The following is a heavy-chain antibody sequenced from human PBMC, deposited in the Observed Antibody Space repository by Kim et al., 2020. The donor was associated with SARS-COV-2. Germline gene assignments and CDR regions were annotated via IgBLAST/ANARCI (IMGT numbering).Heavy chain of an antibody. Sequence: SETLSLTCTVSGGSISSYYWSWIRQPPGKGLEWIGYIYYSGSTNYNPSLKSRVTISVDTSKNQFSLKLSSVTAADTAVYYCASGHCTNGVCYPTPFDYWGQGTLITDSS. CDR1: GGSISSYY. V-gene: IGHV4-59*13. CDR3: ASGHCTNGVCYPTPFDY. CDR2: IYYSGST. D-gene: IGHD2-8*01. J-gene: IGHJ4*02.